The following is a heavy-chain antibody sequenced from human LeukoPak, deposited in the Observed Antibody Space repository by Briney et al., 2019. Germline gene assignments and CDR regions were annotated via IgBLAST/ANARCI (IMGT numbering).Heavy chain of an antibody. CDR2: IHDSGST. J-gene: IGHJ4*02. CDR1: GGTISSYY. D-gene: IGHD6-19*01. Sequence: SETLSLICTVSGGTISSYYWNWIRQPPGKGLEWIGNIHDSGSTKYNPSLKSRVAISENTSKNQFSLKLSPVTAADTAVYFGARCYYSGWAFDDWGQGTLVTVSS. V-gene: IGHV4-59*08. CDR3: ARCYYSGWAFDD.